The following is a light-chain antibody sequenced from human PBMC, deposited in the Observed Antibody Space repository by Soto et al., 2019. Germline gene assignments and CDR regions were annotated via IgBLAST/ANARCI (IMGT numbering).Light chain of an antibody. CDR3: QQYGSSPLT. CDR2: GAS. Sequence: EIVLTQSPGTLSLSPGERVTLSCRASQSVSSSYLAWYQQKPGQAPRLLIYGASSRATGIPDRFSGSGSGTDFTLTISRLEPEECAVYYCQQYGSSPLTFGGGTKVEIK. CDR1: QSVSSSY. V-gene: IGKV3-20*01. J-gene: IGKJ4*01.